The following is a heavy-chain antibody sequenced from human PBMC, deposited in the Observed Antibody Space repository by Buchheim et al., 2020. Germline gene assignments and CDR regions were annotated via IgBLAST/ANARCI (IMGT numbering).Heavy chain of an antibody. D-gene: IGHD2-2*01. J-gene: IGHJ3*02. CDR3: ARRYCSSTSCYDAFDI. CDR2: IYYSGST. Sequence: QVQLQESGPGLVKPSQTLPLTCTVSGGSISSGGYYWSWIRQQPGKGLEWIGYIYYSGSTYYNPFLKIRVTISVDTSKNQFSLKLSSVTAADTAVYYCARRYCSSTSCYDAFDIWGQGT. V-gene: IGHV4-31*03. CDR1: GGSISSGGYY.